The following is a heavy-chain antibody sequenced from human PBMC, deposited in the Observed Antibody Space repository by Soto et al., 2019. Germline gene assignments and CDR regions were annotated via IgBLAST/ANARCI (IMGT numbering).Heavy chain of an antibody. CDR1: GFSLSSARIG. J-gene: IGHJ4*02. CDR2: IFSNDEK. D-gene: IGHD4-17*01. Sequence: QVTLKESGPVLVKPTETLTLTCTVSGFSLSSARIGVSWIRQPPGQALHWLAHIFSNDEKSYNTSLKSRLTISRDTSKSQEALTVTNMDPVDATTYYCARMARSDYADSLSNYFYYWGQVVLLSVSS. CDR3: ARMARSDYADSLSNYFYY. V-gene: IGHV2-26*01.